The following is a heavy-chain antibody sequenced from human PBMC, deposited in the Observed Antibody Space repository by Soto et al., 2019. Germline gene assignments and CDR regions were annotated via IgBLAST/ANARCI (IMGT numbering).Heavy chain of an antibody. Sequence: SVKVSCKASGGTFSSYAISWVRQAPGQGLEWMGGIIPIFGTANYAQKFQGRVTITADESTSTAYMELSSLRSEDTAVYYCARALWGSSHWGYFDYWGQGTLVTVSS. CDR3: ARALWGSSHWGYFDY. J-gene: IGHJ4*02. D-gene: IGHD3-16*01. CDR1: GGTFSSYA. CDR2: IIPIFGTA. V-gene: IGHV1-69*13.